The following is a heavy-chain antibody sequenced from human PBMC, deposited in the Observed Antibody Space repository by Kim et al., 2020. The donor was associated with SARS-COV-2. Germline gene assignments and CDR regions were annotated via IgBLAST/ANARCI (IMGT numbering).Heavy chain of an antibody. Sequence: GGSLRLSCTASKFNFSAYAMHWVRQAPGKGLQYVSGISTYGASSYHANSVNGRFTVSRDNSKNTLYLQMGSLTAEDMAVYYCARSGRPSGDYDFWTGYGMDVWGQGTTVTVSS. CDR3: ARSGRPSGDYDFWTGYGMDV. J-gene: IGHJ6*02. D-gene: IGHD3-3*01. CDR1: KFNFSAYA. CDR2: ISTYGASS. V-gene: IGHV3-64*01.